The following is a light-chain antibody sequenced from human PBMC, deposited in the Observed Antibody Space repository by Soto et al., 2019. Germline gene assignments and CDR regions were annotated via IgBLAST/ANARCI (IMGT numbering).Light chain of an antibody. CDR1: QGISNY. CDR3: QMYHSANGFT. Sequence: DIQMTQSPSSLSASVGDRVTITCRASQGISNYLAWYQQKPGKVPKLLIYAASTLQSGVPSRFSGSGSGTDFTLSISSLQPEDVATYYCQMYHSANGFTFGPGTKVDIK. V-gene: IGKV1-27*01. J-gene: IGKJ3*01. CDR2: AAS.